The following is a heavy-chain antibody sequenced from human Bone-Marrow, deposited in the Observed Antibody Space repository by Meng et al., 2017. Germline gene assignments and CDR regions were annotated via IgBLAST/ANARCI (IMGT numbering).Heavy chain of an antibody. J-gene: IGHJ3*02. Sequence: GGSLRLSCAASGFTVSSNYMSWVRQARGKGREWVSVIYSGGSTYYADSVKGRFTISRDNSKNTLYLQMNSLRDEDTAVYYCARIIYDSLAFDIWGQGTMVTVSS. V-gene: IGHV3-66*02. CDR2: IYSGGST. CDR3: ARIIYDSLAFDI. CDR1: GFTVSSNY. D-gene: IGHD3-22*01.